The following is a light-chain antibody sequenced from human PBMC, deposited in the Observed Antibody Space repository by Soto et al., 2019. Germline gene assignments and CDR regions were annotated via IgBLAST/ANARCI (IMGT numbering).Light chain of an antibody. Sequence: EIVMTQSPATLSLSPGERATLSWRASESVSTNVAWYQQKAGQAPRLLIYGASTRAPGIPARFSGSGSGTEFTLTISSLQSEDFAVYYCQQYANSPLLTFGGGTKVDIK. CDR1: ESVSTN. J-gene: IGKJ4*01. V-gene: IGKV3-15*01. CDR2: GAS. CDR3: QQYANSPLLT.